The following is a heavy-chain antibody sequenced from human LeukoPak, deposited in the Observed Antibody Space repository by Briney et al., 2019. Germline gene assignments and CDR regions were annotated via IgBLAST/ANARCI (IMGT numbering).Heavy chain of an antibody. CDR3: ASGLGALDY. CDR1: GGSISSYY. CDR2: ISSSSSTI. J-gene: IGHJ4*02. V-gene: IGHV3-48*01. Sequence: ETLSLTCTVSGGSISSYYWSWVRQAPGKGLEWVSYISSSSSTIYYADSVKGRFTISRDNAKNSLYLQMNSLRAEDTAVYYCASGLGALDYWGQGTLVTVSS. D-gene: IGHD1-26*01.